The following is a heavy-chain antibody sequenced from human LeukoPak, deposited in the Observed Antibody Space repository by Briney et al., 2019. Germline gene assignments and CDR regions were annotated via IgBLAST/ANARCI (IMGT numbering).Heavy chain of an antibody. D-gene: IGHD1-1*01. J-gene: IGHJ4*02. V-gene: IGHV7-4-1*02. Sequence: GGSLRLSCAGSGFKFNSFGMHWVRQAPGQGLEWVGWINTNIGNSTYAQGFTGRFVFSLDTSVSTAYLQISSLKAEDTAVYYCARHWRLFDFWGQGTLVTVSS. CDR1: GFKFNSFG. CDR3: ARHWRLFDF. CDR2: INTNIGNS.